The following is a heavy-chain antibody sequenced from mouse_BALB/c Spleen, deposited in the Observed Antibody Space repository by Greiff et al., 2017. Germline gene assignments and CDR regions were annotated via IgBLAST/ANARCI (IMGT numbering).Heavy chain of an antibody. J-gene: IGHJ2*01. CDR3: ARTLITTVVATGRFDY. CDR2: ISSGGST. D-gene: IGHD1-1*01. Sequence: EVKVEESGGGLVKPGGSLKLSCAASGFTFSSYAMSWVRQTPEKRLEWVASISSGGSTYYPDSVKGRFTISRDNARNILYLQMSSLRSEDTAMYYCARTLITTVVATGRFDYWGQGTTLTVSS. V-gene: IGHV5-6-5*01. CDR1: GFTFSSYA.